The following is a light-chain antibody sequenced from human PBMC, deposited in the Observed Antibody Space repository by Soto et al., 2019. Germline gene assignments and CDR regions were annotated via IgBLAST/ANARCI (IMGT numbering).Light chain of an antibody. J-gene: IGLJ1*01. CDR2: GNS. CDR3: QSYDSSLSGSRV. Sequence: QAVVMQPPSVSGAPGQRVTISCTGSSSNIGAGYDVHWYQQLPGTAPKLLIYGNSNRPSGVPDRFSGSKSGTSASLAITGLQAEDEADYYCQSYDSSLSGSRVFGTGTKLTVL. V-gene: IGLV1-40*01. CDR1: SSNIGAGYD.